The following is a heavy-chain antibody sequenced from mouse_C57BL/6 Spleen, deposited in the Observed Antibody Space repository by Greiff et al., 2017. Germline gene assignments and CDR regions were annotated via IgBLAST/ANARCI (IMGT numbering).Heavy chain of an antibody. J-gene: IGHJ3*01. D-gene: IGHD1-1*01. V-gene: IGHV5-17*01. CDR1: GFTFSDYG. CDR2: ISSGSSTI. Sequence: EVKLVESGGGLVKPGGSLKLSCAASGFTFSDYGMHWVRQAPEKGLEWVAYISSGSSTIYYADTVKGRFTISRDNAKNTLFLQMTSLRSEDTAMYYCARGYYYGSSPAWFAYWGQGTLVTVSA. CDR3: ARGYYYGSSPAWFAY.